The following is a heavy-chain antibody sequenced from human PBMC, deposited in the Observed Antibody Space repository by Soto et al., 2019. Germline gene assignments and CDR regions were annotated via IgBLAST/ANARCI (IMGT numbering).Heavy chain of an antibody. CDR3: ARDSPAGSETYWFDP. CDR1: GGSISSGDYY. D-gene: IGHD3-10*01. V-gene: IGHV4-30-4*01. CDR2: IYYSGST. Sequence: KPSETLSLTCTVSGGSISSGDYYWSWIRQPPGKGLEWIGYIYYSGSTYYNPSLKSRVTISVDTSKNQFSLKLSSVTAADTAVYYCARDSPAGSETYWFDPWGQGTLVTVSS. J-gene: IGHJ5*02.